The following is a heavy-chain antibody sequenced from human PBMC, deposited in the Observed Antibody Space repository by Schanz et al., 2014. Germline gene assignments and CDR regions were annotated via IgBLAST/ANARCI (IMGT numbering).Heavy chain of an antibody. J-gene: IGHJ6*03. CDR2: IYYSGDT. Sequence: QLQLQESGPGLVKPSETLSLTCTVSGGSISSYYWSWIRQPPGKGLEWIGYIYYSGDTNYKPSLKSRVTISVDTSKNQFSLNLISVTAADTAVYYCARQGIGYQHGRYYYYMDVWGRGTTVTVSS. CDR3: ARQGIGYQHGRYYYYMDV. V-gene: IGHV4-59*01. CDR1: GGSISSYY. D-gene: IGHD2-2*01.